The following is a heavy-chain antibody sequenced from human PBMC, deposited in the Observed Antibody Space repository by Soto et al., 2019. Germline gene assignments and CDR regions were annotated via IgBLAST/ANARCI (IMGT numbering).Heavy chain of an antibody. CDR2: IDWDDDK. J-gene: IGHJ5*02. CDR1: GFSLSTSGMR. Sequence: SGPTLVNPTQTLTLTCTFSGFSLSTSGMRVSWIRQPPGKALEWLARIDWDDDKLYSTSLKTRLTISKDTSKNQVVLTMNNMDPVDTATYYCARSIVAAGNRWFDPWGQGTMVTVYS. CDR3: ARSIVAAGNRWFDP. V-gene: IGHV2-70*04. D-gene: IGHD6-13*01.